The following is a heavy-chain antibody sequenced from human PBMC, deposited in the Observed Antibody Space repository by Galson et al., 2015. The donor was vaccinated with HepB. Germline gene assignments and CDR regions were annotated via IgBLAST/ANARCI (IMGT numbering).Heavy chain of an antibody. CDR3: ARGAEMATEVVWFYYYYGMDV. D-gene: IGHD5-24*01. V-gene: IGHV3-15*01. J-gene: IGHJ6*02. CDR2: IKSKTDGGTT. CDR1: GFTFSNAW. Sequence: SLRLSCAASGFTFSNAWMSWVRQAPGKGLEWVGRIKSKTDGGTTDYAAPVKGRFTISRDDSKNTLYLQMNSLRAEDTAVYYCARGAEMATEVVWFYYYYGMDVWGQGTTVTVSS.